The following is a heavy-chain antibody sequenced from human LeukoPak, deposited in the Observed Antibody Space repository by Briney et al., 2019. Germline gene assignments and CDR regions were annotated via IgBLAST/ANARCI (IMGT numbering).Heavy chain of an antibody. J-gene: IGHJ6*04. CDR3: ARAADIVVVPAAAYGMDV. CDR1: GFTFSSYS. V-gene: IGHV3-21*01. CDR2: ISSSSSYI. D-gene: IGHD2-2*01. Sequence: GGSLRLSCAASGFTFSSYSMNWVRQAPGKGREWVSSISSSSSYIYYADSVKGRFTLSRDNAKKSLYLQMNSLRAEDTAVYYCARAADIVVVPAAAYGMDVWGKGTTVTVSS.